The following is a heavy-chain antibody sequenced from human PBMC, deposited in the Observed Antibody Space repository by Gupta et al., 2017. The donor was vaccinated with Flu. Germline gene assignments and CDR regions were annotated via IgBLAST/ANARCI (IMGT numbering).Heavy chain of an antibody. V-gene: IGHV1-69*02. J-gene: IGHJ1*01. CDR3: ARALGLNYYDSSGVAFEYFQH. Sequence: QVPLVQSGAAVKKPGSSVKVSCKASGGTFSSYTLSWVRQAPGQGLEWMGRISPILGIANYAQKFQGRVTITADKATSTAYMELSSLRSEVTAVYYCARALGLNYYDSSGVAFEYFQHWGPGTLVTVSS. CDR1: GGTFSSYT. D-gene: IGHD3-22*01. CDR2: ISPILGIA.